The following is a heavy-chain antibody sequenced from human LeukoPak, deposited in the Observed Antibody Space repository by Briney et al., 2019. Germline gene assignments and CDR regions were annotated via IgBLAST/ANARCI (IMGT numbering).Heavy chain of an antibody. J-gene: IGHJ6*02. CDR1: GFTFGHYA. Sequence: GGSLRLSCAASGFTFGHYAMHWVRQAPGKGLEGVSLISGDGDDTYYADAVKGRFTISRDTSNNTLFLQMDSLGTEDTALYYCAKDRGGYYGSGTSYYFYGVDVWGQGTTVAVSS. D-gene: IGHD3-10*01. CDR2: ISGDGDDT. V-gene: IGHV3-43*02. CDR3: AKDRGGYYGSGTSYYFYGVDV.